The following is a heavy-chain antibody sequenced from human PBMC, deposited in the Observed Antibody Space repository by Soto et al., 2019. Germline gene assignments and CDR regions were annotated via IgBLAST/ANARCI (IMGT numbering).Heavy chain of an antibody. CDR2: TYYRSKWYN. CDR1: GDSVSSNSAA. CDR3: AREYSSSWNYYYYYYGMDV. J-gene: IGHJ6*02. Sequence: PSQTLSLTCAISGDSVSSNSAAWNWIRQSPSRGLEWLGRTYYRSKWYNDYAVSVKSRITINPDTSKNQFSLQLNSVTPEDTAVYYCAREYSSSWNYYYYYYGMDVWGQGTTVTVSS. D-gene: IGHD6-13*01. V-gene: IGHV6-1*01.